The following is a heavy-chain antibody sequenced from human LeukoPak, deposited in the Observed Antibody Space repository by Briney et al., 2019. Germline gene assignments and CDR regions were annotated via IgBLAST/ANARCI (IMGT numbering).Heavy chain of an antibody. CDR1: GYTFTGYY. D-gene: IGHD2-2*01. CDR3: ARGIDCSSTSCYYDY. J-gene: IGHJ4*02. CDR2: INPNSGGT. V-gene: IGHV1-2*02. Sequence: ASVKVSCKASGYTFTGYYMHWVRQAPGQGLEWMGWINPNSGGTNYAQKFQGRVTMTRDTSISTAYMELSRLRSDDTAVYYRARGIDCSSTSCYYDYWGQGTLVTVSS.